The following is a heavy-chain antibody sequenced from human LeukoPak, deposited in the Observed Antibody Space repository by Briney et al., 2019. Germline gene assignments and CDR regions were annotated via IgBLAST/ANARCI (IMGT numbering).Heavy chain of an antibody. J-gene: IGHJ4*02. CDR3: AHNFYGDYIDY. D-gene: IGHD4-17*01. CDR1: GFSLSTSGVG. Sequence: SSPTLVNPTQTLTLTCTFSGFSLSTSGVGVGWILQPPGKALEWLALIFWDDDKHYSPSLKTKLTITKDTSKNQVVLTMTNMDPVDTATYFCAHNFYGDYIDYWGQGTLVTVSS. V-gene: IGHV2-5*02. CDR2: IFWDDDK.